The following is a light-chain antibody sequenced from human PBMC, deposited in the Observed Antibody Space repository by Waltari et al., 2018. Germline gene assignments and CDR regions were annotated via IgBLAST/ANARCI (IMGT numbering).Light chain of an antibody. CDR1: TIAVGGYKY. J-gene: IGLJ1*01. CDR2: EVN. CDR3: SSYTSSDTYV. Sequence: QSALTQPASVSGSPGQSITISCPGTTIAVGGYKYCSWYQQHPGKAPKLMIYEVNIRPSGVSNRFSGSKSGDTASLTISGLQAEDEADYYCSSYTSSDTYVFGTGTKVTVL. V-gene: IGLV2-14*01.